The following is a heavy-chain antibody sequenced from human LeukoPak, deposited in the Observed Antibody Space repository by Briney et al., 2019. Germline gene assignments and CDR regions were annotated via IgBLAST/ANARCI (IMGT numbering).Heavy chain of an antibody. CDR1: GFTFGDFA. V-gene: IGHV3-7*01. CDR2: IKQGGSER. J-gene: IGHJ4*02. Sequence: GGSLRLSCIASGFTFGDFAMGWVRQAPGKGLEWVANIKQGGSERYYVDSVKGRFTISRDSAKNSLPLQMNSLRAEDTAVYYCARDAYRDRYFDYWGQGTLVTVSS. D-gene: IGHD4-11*01. CDR3: ARDAYRDRYFDY.